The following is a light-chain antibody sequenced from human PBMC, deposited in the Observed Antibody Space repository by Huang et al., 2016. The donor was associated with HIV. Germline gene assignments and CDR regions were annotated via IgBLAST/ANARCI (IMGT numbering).Light chain of an antibody. V-gene: IGKV3D-15*01. CDR3: QQYDNWPPGLT. CDR2: DTA. Sequence: EIMMTQSPATLSVSPGGRATLSCRASQNVRNNLDWYQQKTGQAPRLLISDTATRASGIPARFSGSESGTEFTLTIIGLQSEDFAIYYCQQYDNWPPGLTFGGGTKVEI. J-gene: IGKJ4*01. CDR1: QNVRNN.